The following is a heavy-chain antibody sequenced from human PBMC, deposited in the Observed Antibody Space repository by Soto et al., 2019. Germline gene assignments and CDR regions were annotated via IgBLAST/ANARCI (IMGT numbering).Heavy chain of an antibody. Sequence: GGSLRLSCAAPGFTFSSYAMSWVRQAPGKGLEWVSGISGSGLSTNYADSVKGRFTISRDNSKNTLYLQMNSLRAEDTAVYYCAKMTTRRFDYWGQGTLVTVSS. CDR2: ISGSGLST. CDR1: GFTFSSYA. D-gene: IGHD4-17*01. V-gene: IGHV3-23*01. CDR3: AKMTTRRFDY. J-gene: IGHJ4*02.